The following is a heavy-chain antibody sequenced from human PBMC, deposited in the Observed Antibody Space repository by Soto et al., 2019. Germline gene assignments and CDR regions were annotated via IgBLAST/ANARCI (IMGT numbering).Heavy chain of an antibody. V-gene: IGHV4-31*03. CDR2: IYYSGST. CDR1: GGSISSGGYY. CDR3: ARGSYYYGSGSKTWFDP. Sequence: QVQLQESGPGLVKPSQTLSLTCTVSGGSISSGGYYWSWIRQHPGKGLEWIGYIYYSGSTYYNPSLKNRVTISVDTSKNQFPLKLSSVTAADTAVYYCARGSYYYGSGSKTWFDPWGQETLVTVSS. D-gene: IGHD3-10*01. J-gene: IGHJ5*02.